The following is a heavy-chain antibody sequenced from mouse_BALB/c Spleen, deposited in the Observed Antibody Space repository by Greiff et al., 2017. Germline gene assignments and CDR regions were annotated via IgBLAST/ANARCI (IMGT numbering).Heavy chain of an antibody. J-gene: IGHJ2*01. CDR1: GYTFSSYW. CDR2: ILPGSGST. D-gene: IGHD4-1*01. V-gene: IGHV1-9*01. Sequence: VQLQQSGAELMKPGASVKISCKATGYTFSSYWIEWVKQRPGHGLEWIGEILPGSGSTNYNEKFKGKAAFTADTSSNTAYMQLSSLTSEDSAVYYCTRRTGPFDYWGQGTTLTVSS. CDR3: TRRTGPFDY.